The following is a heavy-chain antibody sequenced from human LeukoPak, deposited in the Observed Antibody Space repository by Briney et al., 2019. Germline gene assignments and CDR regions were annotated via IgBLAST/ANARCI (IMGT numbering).Heavy chain of an antibody. Sequence: SETLSLTCTVSGGSISSSSYYWGWIRQPPGKGLEWIGSIYYSGSTYYNPSLKSRVTISVDTSKNQFSLKLSSVTAADTAVYYCARVVYSYGSFDYWGQGTLVTVSS. J-gene: IGHJ4*02. CDR2: IYYSGST. CDR1: GGSISSSSYY. CDR3: ARVVYSYGSFDY. V-gene: IGHV4-39*07. D-gene: IGHD5-18*01.